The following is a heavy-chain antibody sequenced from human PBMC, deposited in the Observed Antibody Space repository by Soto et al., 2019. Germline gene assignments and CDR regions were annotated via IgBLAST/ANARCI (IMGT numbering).Heavy chain of an antibody. J-gene: IGHJ4*02. D-gene: IGHD6-13*01. CDR2: IIPILGIA. V-gene: IGHV1-69*08. Sequence: QVQLVQSGAEVKKPGSSVKVSCKASGGTFSSYTISWVRQAPVQGLEWMGRIIPILGIANYAQKCQGRVTIAADTTTSTTDMGRRSLRSTATDVSYCAGDQVRREQQGDDYWGQGTLVTVSS. CDR3: AGDQVRREQQGDDY. CDR1: GGTFSSYT.